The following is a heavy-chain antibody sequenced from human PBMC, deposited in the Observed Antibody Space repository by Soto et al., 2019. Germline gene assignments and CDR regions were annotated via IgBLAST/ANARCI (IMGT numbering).Heavy chain of an antibody. CDR1: GGTFSSYA. CDR3: ARDVRVYSYGYPIGLCY. Sequence: SVKVSCKASGGTFSSYAISWVRQAPGQGLEWMGGIIPIFGTANYAQKFQGRVTITADESTSTAYMELSSLRSDFSAVYYCARDVRVYSYGYPIGLCYWG. D-gene: IGHD5-18*01. CDR2: IIPIFGTA. J-gene: IGHJ4*01. V-gene: IGHV1-69*13.